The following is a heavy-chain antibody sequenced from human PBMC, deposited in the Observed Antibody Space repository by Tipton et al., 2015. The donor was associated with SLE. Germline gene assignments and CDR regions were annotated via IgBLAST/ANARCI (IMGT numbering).Heavy chain of an antibody. D-gene: IGHD3-10*01. V-gene: IGHV3-23*01. CDR1: GFTFSSYW. J-gene: IGHJ4*02. CDR3: AREKFYYASGSYYFDY. CDR2: ISGSGGST. Sequence: SLRLSCAASGFTFSSYWMHWVRQAPGKGLVWVSGISGSGGSTYYADSVKGRFTISRDNSKNTLYLQMNSLRAEDTALYYCAREKFYYASGSYYFDYWGQGTLVSVSS.